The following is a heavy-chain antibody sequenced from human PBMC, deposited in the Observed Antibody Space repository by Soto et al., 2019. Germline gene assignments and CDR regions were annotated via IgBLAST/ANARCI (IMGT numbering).Heavy chain of an antibody. CDR3: ARREIQGPIDY. D-gene: IGHD1-26*01. CDR2: IYYSGTT. Sequence: QVQLQESGPGLVKPSDTLSLTCAVSGYSISSSNWWGWIRQPPGKGREWIGYIYYSGTTYYNPSPKSRVTMSVDTSKHQFSLKLTSVTAVDTAVYYCARREIQGPIDYWGQGTLVTVSS. V-gene: IGHV4-28*01. CDR1: GYSISSSNW. J-gene: IGHJ4*02.